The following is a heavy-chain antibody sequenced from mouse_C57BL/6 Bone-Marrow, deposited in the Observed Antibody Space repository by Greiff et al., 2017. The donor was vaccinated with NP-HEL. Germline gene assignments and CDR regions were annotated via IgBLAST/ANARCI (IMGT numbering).Heavy chain of an antibody. CDR2: IYPGSGNT. J-gene: IGHJ2*01. V-gene: IGHV1-76*01. D-gene: IGHD2-1*01. Sequence: QVQLQQPGAELVRPGASVKLSCKASGYTFTDYYINWVKQRPGQGLEWIARIYPGSGNTYYNEKFKGKATLTAEKSSSTAYMQLSSLTSEDSAVYYCARYGNFDYWGQGTTLTVSS. CDR3: ARYGNFDY. CDR1: GYTFTDYY.